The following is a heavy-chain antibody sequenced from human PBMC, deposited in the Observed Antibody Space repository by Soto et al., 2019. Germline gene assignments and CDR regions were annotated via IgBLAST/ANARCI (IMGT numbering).Heavy chain of an antibody. CDR3: AKGPRSAPHFHY. CDR2: TSYDGNNK. Sequence: GGSLRLSCTGSGVTFGNYGMHWVGHAPGKGLEWVASTSYDGNNKYYADSLKGRFTISRDNSKKMVYLQMTSLGPEDTALYYCAKGPRSAPHFHYSGQGALLTVSS. CDR1: GVTFGNYG. D-gene: IGHD1-26*01. J-gene: IGHJ4*02. V-gene: IGHV3-30*18.